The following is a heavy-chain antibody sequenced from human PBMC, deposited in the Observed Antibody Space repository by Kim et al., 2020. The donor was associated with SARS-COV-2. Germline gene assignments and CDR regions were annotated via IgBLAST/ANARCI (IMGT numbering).Heavy chain of an antibody. CDR3: ATDPTSTTSGSF. CDR1: GFTFSSYG. D-gene: IGHD3-10*01. CDR2: IWYDGTKK. V-gene: IGHV3-33*01. Sequence: GGSLRLSCAASGFTFSSYGMHWVRQAPGKGLEWVALIWYDGTKKYYADSVKGRLTISRDNSKKTLYLQMNSLRAEDTAVYYCATDPTSTTSGSFWGQGTL. J-gene: IGHJ1*01.